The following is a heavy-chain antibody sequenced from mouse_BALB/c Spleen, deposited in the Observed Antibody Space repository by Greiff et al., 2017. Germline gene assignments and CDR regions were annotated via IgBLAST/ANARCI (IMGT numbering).Heavy chain of an antibody. J-gene: IGHJ4*01. CDR1: GYTFTDYN. Sequence: VQLQQPGPELVKPGASVKIPCKASGYTFTDYNMDWVKQSHGKSLEWIGDINPNNGGTIYNQKFKGKATLTVDKSSSTAYMELRSLTSEDTAVYYCARRGLRSYAMDYWGQGTSVTVSS. CDR2: INPNNGGT. D-gene: IGHD1-1*01. V-gene: IGHV1-18*01. CDR3: ARRGLRSYAMDY.